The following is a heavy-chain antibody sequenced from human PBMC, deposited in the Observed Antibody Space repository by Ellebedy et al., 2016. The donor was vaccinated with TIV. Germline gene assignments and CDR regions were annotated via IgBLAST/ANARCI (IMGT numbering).Heavy chain of an antibody. CDR1: GFTFSTNW. J-gene: IGHJ4*02. V-gene: IGHV3-7*03. CDR3: ARGGYNFWSGDPFNY. CDR2: IKQDGGEK. D-gene: IGHD3-3*01. Sequence: GESLKISCAASGFTFSTNWMSWVRQAPGKGLEWVANIKQDGGEKYYVDSVNGRFTISRDNAKNSRYLQLNSLRAEDTAVYYCARGGYNFWSGDPFNYWGQGTLVTVSS.